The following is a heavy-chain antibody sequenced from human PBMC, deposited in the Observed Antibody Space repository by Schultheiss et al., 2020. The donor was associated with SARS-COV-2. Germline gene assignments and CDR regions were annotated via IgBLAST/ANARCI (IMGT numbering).Heavy chain of an antibody. D-gene: IGHD2-2*01. Sequence: GGSLRLSCAASGFTFSSYWMHWVRQAPGKGLVWVSRINSDGSSTSYADSVKGRFTISRDNAKNSLYLQMNSLRAEDTAVYYCASGGDIVVVPAALDYWGQGTLVTVSS. J-gene: IGHJ4*02. V-gene: IGHV3-74*01. CDR2: INSDGSST. CDR3: ASGGDIVVVPAALDY. CDR1: GFTFSSYW.